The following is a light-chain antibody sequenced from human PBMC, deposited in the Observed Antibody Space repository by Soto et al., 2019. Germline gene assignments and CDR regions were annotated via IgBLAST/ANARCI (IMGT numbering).Light chain of an antibody. CDR1: QSVSNN. J-gene: IGKJ1*01. V-gene: IGKV3-15*01. CDR3: QQYNNWLT. Sequence: EIVMTQSPATLSVSPGERATLSCRASQSVSNNLAWYQKKPGQAPMLHIYGASTRATGIPARFSGSGSGTEFTLTISSLQSEDFAVYYCQQYNNWLTFGQGTKVEIK. CDR2: GAS.